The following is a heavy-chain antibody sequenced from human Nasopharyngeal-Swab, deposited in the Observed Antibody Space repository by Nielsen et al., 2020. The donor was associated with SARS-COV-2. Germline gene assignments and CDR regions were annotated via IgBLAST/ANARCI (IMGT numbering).Heavy chain of an antibody. CDR1: GFSLSTSGVG. J-gene: IGHJ4*02. Sequence: SGPTLVKPTQTLTLTCTFSGFSLSTSGVGVGWIRQPPGKALEWLALIYWDDDKRYSPSLKSRLTITKDTSKNQVVLTMTNMDPVDTATYYCARRNYYDSSGYHKGMYYFDYWGQGTLVTVSS. CDR3: ARRNYYDSSGYHKGMYYFDY. V-gene: IGHV2-5*02. D-gene: IGHD3-22*01. CDR2: IYWDDDK.